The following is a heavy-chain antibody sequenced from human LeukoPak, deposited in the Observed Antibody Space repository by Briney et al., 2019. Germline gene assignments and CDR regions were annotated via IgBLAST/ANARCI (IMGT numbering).Heavy chain of an antibody. D-gene: IGHD1-26*01. CDR3: TTGGSYSAFDI. J-gene: IGHJ3*02. Sequence: GGSLRLSCAASGFTFSSYGMHWVRQAPGKGLEWVAVIWYDGSNKYYADSVKGRFTISRDNSKNTLYLQMNSLRAEDTAVYYCTTGGSYSAFDIWGQGTMVTVSS. CDR2: IWYDGSNK. V-gene: IGHV3-30*02. CDR1: GFTFSSYG.